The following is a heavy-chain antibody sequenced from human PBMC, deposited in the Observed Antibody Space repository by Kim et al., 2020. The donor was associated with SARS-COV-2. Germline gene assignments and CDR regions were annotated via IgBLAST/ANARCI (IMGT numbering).Heavy chain of an antibody. D-gene: IGHD2-15*01. CDR2: IYSGGST. CDR1: GFTVSSNY. J-gene: IGHJ3*02. Sequence: GGSLRLSCAASGFTVSSNYMSWVRQAPGKGLEWVSVIYSGGSTYYADSVKGRFTISRHNSKNTLYLQMNSLRAEDTAVYYCARAQSPECSGGSCYAFDIWGKGTMVTVSS. CDR3: ARAQSPECSGGSCYAFDI. V-gene: IGHV3-53*04.